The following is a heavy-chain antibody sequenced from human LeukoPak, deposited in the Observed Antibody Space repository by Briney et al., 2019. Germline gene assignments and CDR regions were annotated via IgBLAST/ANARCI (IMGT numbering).Heavy chain of an antibody. V-gene: IGHV1-18*01. CDR3: ARVYSSGWYGDWFDP. Sequence: ASVKVSCKASGYTFTSYGIGWVRQAPGQGLEWMGWISAYNGNTNYAQKLQGRVTMTTDTSTSTAYMELRSLRSDDTAVYYCARVYSSGWYGDWFDPWGQGTLVTVSS. CDR1: GYTFTSYG. D-gene: IGHD6-19*01. CDR2: ISAYNGNT. J-gene: IGHJ5*02.